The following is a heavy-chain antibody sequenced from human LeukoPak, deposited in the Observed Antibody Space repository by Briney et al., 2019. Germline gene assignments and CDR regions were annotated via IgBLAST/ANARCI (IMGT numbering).Heavy chain of an antibody. CDR1: GYTFTSYD. CDR2: MNPNSGNT. V-gene: IGHV1-8*03. Sequence: ASVKVSCKASGYTFTSYDINWVRQATGQGREGMGWMNPNSGNTGYVQKFQGRVTITRNTSISTAYMELSSLRSEDTAVYYCASYLLHDAFDIWGQGTMVTVSS. D-gene: IGHD3-16*02. J-gene: IGHJ3*02. CDR3: ASYLLHDAFDI.